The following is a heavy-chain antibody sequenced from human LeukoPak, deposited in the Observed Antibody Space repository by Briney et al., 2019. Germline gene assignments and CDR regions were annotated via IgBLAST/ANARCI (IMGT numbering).Heavy chain of an antibody. CDR1: GDSVSSNSVT. J-gene: IGHJ5*02. Sequence: SQTLSLTCAISGDSVSSNSVTWNWIRQSPSGGLEWLGRTYYRSTWYNDYAVSVRGRITVNPDTSKNQFTLHLNSVTPEDTAVYYCARRLTQYDCFDPWGQGILVTVSS. CDR3: ARRLTQYDCFDP. V-gene: IGHV6-1*01. D-gene: IGHD2-2*01. CDR2: TYYRSTWYN.